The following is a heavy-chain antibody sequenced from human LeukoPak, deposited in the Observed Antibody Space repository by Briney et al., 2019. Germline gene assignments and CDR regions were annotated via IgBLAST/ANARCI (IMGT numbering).Heavy chain of an antibody. Sequence: SSETLSLTCTVSGYSISSGYYWGWIRQPPGKGLEWIGSIYHSGSTYYNPSLKSRVTISVDTSKNQFSLKLSSVTAADTAVYYCARYNYGDYKDNSYYFDYWGQGTLVTVSS. J-gene: IGHJ4*02. CDR3: ARYNYGDYKDNSYYFDY. D-gene: IGHD4-17*01. CDR1: GYSISSGYY. V-gene: IGHV4-38-2*02. CDR2: IYHSGST.